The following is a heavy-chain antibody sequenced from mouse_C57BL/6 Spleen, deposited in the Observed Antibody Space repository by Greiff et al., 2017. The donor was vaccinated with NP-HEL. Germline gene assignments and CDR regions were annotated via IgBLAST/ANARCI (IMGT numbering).Heavy chain of an antibody. J-gene: IGHJ3*01. CDR3: ARGNPYDGYSSWFAY. V-gene: IGHV1-54*01. Sequence: SGAELVRPGTSVKVSCKASGYAFTNYLIEWVKQRPGQGLEWIGVINPGSGGTNYNEKFKGKATLTADKSSSTAYMQLSSLTSEDSAVYFCARGNPYDGYSSWFAYWGQGTLVTVSA. CDR2: INPGSGGT. CDR1: GYAFTNYL. D-gene: IGHD2-3*01.